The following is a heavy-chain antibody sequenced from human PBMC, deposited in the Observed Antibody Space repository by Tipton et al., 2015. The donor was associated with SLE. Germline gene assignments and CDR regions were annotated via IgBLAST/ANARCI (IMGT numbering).Heavy chain of an antibody. V-gene: IGHV4-59*08. CDR3: ASDSGERDAFDI. CDR1: GGSISSYY. Sequence: TLSLTCTVSGGSISSYYWSWIRQPPGKGLEWIGSIYHSGSTYYNPSLKSRVTISVDTSKNQFSLKLSSVTAADTAVYYCASDSGERDAFDIWGQGTMVTVSS. D-gene: IGHD1-26*01. CDR2: IYHSGST. J-gene: IGHJ3*02.